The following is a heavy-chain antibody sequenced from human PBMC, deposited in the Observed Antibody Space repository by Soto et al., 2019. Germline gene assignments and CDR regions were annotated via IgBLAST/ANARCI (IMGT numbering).Heavy chain of an antibody. D-gene: IGHD1-26*01. CDR3: AREIPGVGATRYFQH. J-gene: IGHJ1*01. Sequence: QVQLVQSGAEVKKPGSSVKVSCKASGGTFSSYAISWVRQAPGQGLEWMGGIIPIFGTTNYAQKFQGRVTISADKSTSTACMELSSLRSEATAVYYCAREIPGVGATRYFQHWGQGTLVTVSA. CDR2: IIPIFGTT. CDR1: GGTFSSYA. V-gene: IGHV1-69*06.